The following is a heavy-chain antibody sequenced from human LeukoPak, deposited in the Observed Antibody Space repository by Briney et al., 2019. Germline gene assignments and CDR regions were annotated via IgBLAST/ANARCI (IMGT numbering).Heavy chain of an antibody. CDR2: IIPIFGTA. CDR3: ARTHCSGGSCYSAWFDP. Sequence: SVKVSCKASGGTFSSYAISWVRLAPGQGLEWMGGIIPIFGTANYAQKFQGRVTITADESTSTAYMELSSLRSEDTAVYYCARTHCSGGSCYSAWFDPWGQGTLVTVSS. D-gene: IGHD2-15*01. V-gene: IGHV1-69*13. CDR1: GGTFSSYA. J-gene: IGHJ5*02.